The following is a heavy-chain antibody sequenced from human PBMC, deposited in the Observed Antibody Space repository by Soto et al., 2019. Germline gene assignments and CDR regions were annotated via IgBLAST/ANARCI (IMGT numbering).Heavy chain of an antibody. Sequence: GGSLRLSCVASGFTFSSYAMSWVRQAPGKGLEWVSGISGFGSYTYYADSVKGRFTISRDNSKRMLYLQMNRLRADDAAEYYCAKHDSEYSHGFWGVFHSWGQGALVTVSS. CDR3: AKHDSEYSHGFWGVFHS. CDR2: ISGFGSYT. J-gene: IGHJ4*02. CDR1: GFTFSSYA. V-gene: IGHV3-23*01. D-gene: IGHD5-18*01.